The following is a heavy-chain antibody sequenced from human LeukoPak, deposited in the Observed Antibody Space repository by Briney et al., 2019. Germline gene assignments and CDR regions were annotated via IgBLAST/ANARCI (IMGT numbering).Heavy chain of an antibody. CDR1: GYTFTSYD. CDR2: MNPNSGNT. V-gene: IGHV1-8*01. CDR3: ATKIAAAGLEYFQH. J-gene: IGHJ1*01. Sequence: ASVKVSCKASGYTFTSYDINRVRQATGQGPEWMGWMNPNSGNTGYAQKFQGRVTMTRNTSISTAYMELSSLRSEDTAVYYCATKIAAAGLEYFQHWGQGTLVTVSS. D-gene: IGHD6-13*01.